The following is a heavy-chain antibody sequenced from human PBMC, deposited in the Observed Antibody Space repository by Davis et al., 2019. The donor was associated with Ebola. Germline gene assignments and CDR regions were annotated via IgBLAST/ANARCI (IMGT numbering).Heavy chain of an antibody. CDR2: INHSGST. D-gene: IGHD6-6*01. V-gene: IGHV4-34*01. CDR1: GGSFSGYY. J-gene: IGHJ6*03. Sequence: SETLSLTCAVYGGSFSGYYWSWIRQPPGKGLEWIGEINHSGSTNYNPSLKSRVTISVDTSKNQFSLKLSSVTAADTAVYYCARLPANIAARPRYYYYYMDVWGKGTTVTVSS. CDR3: ARLPANIAARPRYYYYYMDV.